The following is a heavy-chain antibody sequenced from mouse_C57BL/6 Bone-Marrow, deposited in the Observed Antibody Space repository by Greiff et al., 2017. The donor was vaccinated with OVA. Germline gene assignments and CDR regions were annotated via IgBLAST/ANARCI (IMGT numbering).Heavy chain of an antibody. Sequence: EVQLVESGGDLVKPGGSLKLSCAASGFTFSDYYMYWVRQTPEKRLEWVAYISNGGGSTYYPDTVKGRFTISRDNAKNTLYLQMSRLKSEDTAMYYCASPYYFAVWGTGTTVTVSS. V-gene: IGHV5-12*01. CDR3: ASPYYFAV. CDR1: GFTFSDYY. D-gene: IGHD2-10*01. J-gene: IGHJ1*03. CDR2: ISNGGGST.